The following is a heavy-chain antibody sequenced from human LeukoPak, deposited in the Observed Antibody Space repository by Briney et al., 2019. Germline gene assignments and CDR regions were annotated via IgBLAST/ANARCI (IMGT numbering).Heavy chain of an antibody. CDR2: IYYSVST. CDR1: GGSISSGEYY. J-gene: IGHJ5*02. D-gene: IGHD1-26*01. V-gene: IGHV4-30-4*01. CDR3: ARDKVGATNWLDP. Sequence: SQTLSLTCAVSGGSISSGEYYWSWIRQPPGKGLEWIGYIYYSVSTYYNPSLKSRLTISVDTSNSQFSLRLTSVTAADTVVYYCARDKVGATNWLDPWGQGTLVTVSS.